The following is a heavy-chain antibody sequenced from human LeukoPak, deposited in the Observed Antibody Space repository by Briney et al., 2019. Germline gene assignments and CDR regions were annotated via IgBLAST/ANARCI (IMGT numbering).Heavy chain of an antibody. V-gene: IGHV1-2*02. CDR3: ARDQYCSGGNCYPYFYY. D-gene: IGHD2-15*01. CDR2: INPNSGDT. J-gene: IGHJ4*02. CDR1: GYTVTVYY. Sequence: ASVKVSCKASGYTVTVYYIHWVRQAPGQGLEWMGSINPNSGDTNYAQKFQGRGTMTRDTHTSTTSMELSRLRSDDTAVYYCARDQYCSGGNCYPYFYYWGQGTLVTVSS.